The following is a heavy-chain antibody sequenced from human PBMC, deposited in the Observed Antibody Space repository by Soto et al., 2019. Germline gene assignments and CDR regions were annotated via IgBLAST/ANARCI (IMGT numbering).Heavy chain of an antibody. CDR1: GFTFSNHI. CDR3: ARDDEGGSDCDLGH. D-gene: IGHD3-10*01. CDR2: ILDDGNNK. J-gene: IGHJ4*02. V-gene: IGHV3-30-3*01. Sequence: QVQLVESGGGVVQPGRSLRLSCAASGFTFSNHIMHWVRQAPGKGLEWVAVILDDGNNKYYADSVKGRFTISRDNSENTLYLQMNSLRTEDTAVYYCARDDEGGSDCDLGHWGQGTLVTVSS.